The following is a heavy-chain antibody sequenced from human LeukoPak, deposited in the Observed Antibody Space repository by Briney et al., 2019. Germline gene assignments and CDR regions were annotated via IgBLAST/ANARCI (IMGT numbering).Heavy chain of an antibody. CDR1: GGSFSGYY. D-gene: IGHD3-22*01. CDR3: ATTPYYYDSSGYYAFAYFDY. Sequence: PSETLSLTCAVYGGSFSGYYWSWIRQPPGKGLEWIGEINHSGSTNYNPSLKSRVTISVDTSKNQFSLKLSSVTAADTAVYYCATTPYYYDSSGYYAFAYFDYWGEGTLVTVSS. V-gene: IGHV4-34*01. CDR2: INHSGST. J-gene: IGHJ4*02.